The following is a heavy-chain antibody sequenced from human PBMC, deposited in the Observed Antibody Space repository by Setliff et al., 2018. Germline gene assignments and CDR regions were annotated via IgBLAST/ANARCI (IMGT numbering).Heavy chain of an antibody. D-gene: IGHD6-6*01. CDR3: ARVSQLVVLSLYYYYGMDV. Sequence: PSETLSLTCTVSGGSISSSIYYWGWIRQPPGKGLEWIGSIYYSGSTYYNPSLKSRVTISVDTSKNQFSLKLSSVTAADTAVHYCARVSQLVVLSLYYYYGMDVWGQGTTVTVSS. J-gene: IGHJ6*02. CDR2: IYYSGST. V-gene: IGHV4-39*07. CDR1: GGSISSSIYY.